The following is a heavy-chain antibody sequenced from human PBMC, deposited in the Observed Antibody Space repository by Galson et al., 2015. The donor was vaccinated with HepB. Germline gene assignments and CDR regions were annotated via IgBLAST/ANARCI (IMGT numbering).Heavy chain of an antibody. Sequence: SVKVSCKASGYTFTSYAMHWVRQAPGQRLEWMGWINAGNGNTKYSQKFQGRVTITRDTSASTAYMELSSLRSEDTAVYYCARVWSGYSWFDPWGQGTLVTVSS. D-gene: IGHD3-3*01. CDR1: GYTFTSYA. V-gene: IGHV1-3*01. CDR2: INAGNGNT. CDR3: ARVWSGYSWFDP. J-gene: IGHJ5*02.